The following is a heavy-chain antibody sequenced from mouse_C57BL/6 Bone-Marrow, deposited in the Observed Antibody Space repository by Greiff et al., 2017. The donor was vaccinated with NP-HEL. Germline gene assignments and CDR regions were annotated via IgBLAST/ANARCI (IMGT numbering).Heavy chain of an antibody. Sequence: EVMLVESGGDLVKPGGSLKLSCAASGFTFSSYGMSWVRQTPDKRLEWVATISSGGSYTYYPDSVKGRFTISRDNAKNTLYLQMSSLTSEDTAMYYCARRLRRGGFAYWGQGTLVTVSA. CDR2: ISSGGSYT. J-gene: IGHJ3*01. V-gene: IGHV5-6*02. D-gene: IGHD2-12*01. CDR3: ARRLRRGGFAY. CDR1: GFTFSSYG.